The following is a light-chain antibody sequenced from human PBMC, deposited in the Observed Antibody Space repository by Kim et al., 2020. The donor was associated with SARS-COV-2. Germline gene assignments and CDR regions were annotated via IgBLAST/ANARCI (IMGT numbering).Light chain of an antibody. CDR2: GID. CDR1: DSNIGRNS. CDR3: AAWDDSLHGVV. V-gene: IGLV1-44*01. Sequence: ELTQPPTASGTPGQRVTISCSGSDSNIGRNSVNWYQHLPGTAPKLLIYGIDRRPSGVPARFSASKSATSASLAISGLQSEDEADYYCAAWDDSLHGVVFGGGTQLTFL. J-gene: IGLJ3*02.